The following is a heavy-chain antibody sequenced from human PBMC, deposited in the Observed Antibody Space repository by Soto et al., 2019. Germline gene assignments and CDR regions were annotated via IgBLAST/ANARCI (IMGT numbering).Heavy chain of an antibody. V-gene: IGHV3-33*01. CDR3: AREPERYCSGGSCFYYFDY. D-gene: IGHD2-15*01. CDR1: GFTFSSYG. CDR2: IWYDGSNK. J-gene: IGHJ4*02. Sequence: GGSLRLSCAASGFTFSSYGMHWVRQAPGKGLEWVAVIWYDGSNKYYADSVKGRFTISRDNSKNTLYLQMNSLRAEDTAVYYCAREPERYCSGGSCFYYFDYWGQGTLVTVSS.